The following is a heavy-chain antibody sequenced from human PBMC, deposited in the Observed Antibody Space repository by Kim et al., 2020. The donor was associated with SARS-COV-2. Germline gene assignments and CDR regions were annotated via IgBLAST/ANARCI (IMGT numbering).Heavy chain of an antibody. Sequence: SETLSLTCTVSGGSISSYYLNWIRQSPGKGLEWIGYMYKSESTNYNPSLKSRVSISVDTSKNQFSLKLSSVTAADTAVYFCATGGGFRIEYWGRGTLVTASS. D-gene: IGHD1-1*01. J-gene: IGHJ4*02. CDR3: ATGGGFRIEY. CDR1: GGSISSYY. CDR2: MYKSEST. V-gene: IGHV4-59*13.